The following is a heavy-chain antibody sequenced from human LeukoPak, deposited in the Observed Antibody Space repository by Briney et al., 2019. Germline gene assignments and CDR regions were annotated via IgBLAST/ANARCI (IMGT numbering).Heavy chain of an antibody. CDR3: ATGGTLVGGVPRGGDY. CDR1: GYTFTGYY. J-gene: IGHJ4*02. CDR2: INPNSGGT. V-gene: IGHV1-2*02. Sequence: ASVKVSCKASGYTFTGYYMHWVRQAPGQGLEWMGWINPNSGGTNYAQKFQGRVTMTRDTSISTAYMELSRLRPDDTAVYYCATGGTLVGGVPRGGDYWGQGTLVTVSS. D-gene: IGHD3-10*01.